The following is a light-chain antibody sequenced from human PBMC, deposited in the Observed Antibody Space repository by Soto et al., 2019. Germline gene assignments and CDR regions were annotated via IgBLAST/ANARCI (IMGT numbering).Light chain of an antibody. J-gene: IGKJ2*01. CDR1: QSVSSY. CDR2: DAS. V-gene: IGKV3-11*01. Sequence: EIVLTQSPATLSLSPGERATLSCRASQSVSSYLAWYQQRPGQAPRLLIYDASNRATGIPARFSGSGPGTDFTLTISSLEPEDFAVYYCQQRSNWPHTFGQGTKLEIK. CDR3: QQRSNWPHT.